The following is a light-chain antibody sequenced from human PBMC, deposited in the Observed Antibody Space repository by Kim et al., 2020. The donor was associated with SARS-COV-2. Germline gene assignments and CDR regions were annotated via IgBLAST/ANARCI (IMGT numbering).Light chain of an antibody. Sequence: DIVMTQSPDSLAVSLGERATINCKSSQSVLYSSNNKNYLAWYQQKPGQPPKLLIYWASTRESGVPDRFSGSGSGTDFTLTISSLQAEDVAVYYCQQHYGTPPHTFGQGTKLEI. CDR2: WAS. V-gene: IGKV4-1*01. J-gene: IGKJ2*01. CDR1: QSVLYSSNNKNY. CDR3: QQHYGTPPHT.